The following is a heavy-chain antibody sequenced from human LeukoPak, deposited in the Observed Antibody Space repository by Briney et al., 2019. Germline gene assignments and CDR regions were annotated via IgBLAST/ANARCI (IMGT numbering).Heavy chain of an antibody. D-gene: IGHD6-19*01. V-gene: IGHV4-38-2*01. CDR1: SYSISSGYY. J-gene: IGHJ5*02. Sequence: SETLSLTCVVSSYSISSGYYWGWIRPPPGKGLEWIGSISHSVGTYYIPSLKTRVTISVDTSKNQFSLRLSSGTAADTAVYYCAKGQLMVLDNWFDPWGQGTLVTVSS. CDR3: AKGQLMVLDNWFDP. CDR2: ISHSVGT.